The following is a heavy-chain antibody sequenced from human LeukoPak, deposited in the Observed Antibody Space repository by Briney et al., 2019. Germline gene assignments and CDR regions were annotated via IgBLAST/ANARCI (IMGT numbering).Heavy chain of an antibody. D-gene: IGHD3-22*01. CDR1: GGTFISYA. Sequence: SVKVSCKASGGTFISYAISWVRQAPGQGLEWMGGIIPIFGTANYAQKFQGRVTITADESTSTAYMELSSLRSEDTAVYYCAREGLYYDSSGYFLDYWGQGTLVTVSS. CDR3: AREGLYYDSSGYFLDY. CDR2: IIPIFGTA. V-gene: IGHV1-69*13. J-gene: IGHJ4*02.